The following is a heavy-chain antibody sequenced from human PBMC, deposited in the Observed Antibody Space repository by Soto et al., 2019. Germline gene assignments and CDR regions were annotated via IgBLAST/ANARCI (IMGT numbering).Heavy chain of an antibody. D-gene: IGHD2-21*01. V-gene: IGHV4-34*01. Sequence: SGTLSLTCVFYGLSFSGYYWNWIRPPPGKGLEWIGEINHSGSTNYNPSLKSRVTISVDTSKNQFSLKLSSVTAADTAVYYCARGFFVGYYYYYGMDVWGQGTTVTVSS. CDR1: GLSFSGYY. J-gene: IGHJ6*02. CDR3: ARGFFVGYYYYYGMDV. CDR2: INHSGST.